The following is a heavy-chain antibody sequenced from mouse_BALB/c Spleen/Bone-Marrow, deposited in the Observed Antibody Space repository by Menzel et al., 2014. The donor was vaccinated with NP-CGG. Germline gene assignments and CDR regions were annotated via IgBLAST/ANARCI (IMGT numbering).Heavy chain of an antibody. CDR3: ARLTPDYAMDY. V-gene: IGHV5-6*01. CDR2: ISSGGSYT. D-gene: IGHD1-3*01. CDR1: GFTFSNYG. Sequence: VQLKESGGDLVKPGGSLRLSCAAPGFTFSNYGMSWVRQTPDKRLEWVATISSGGSYTYFPDSVKGRFTISRDNAKNTLYLQMNSLKSEDAAMYYCARLTPDYAMDYWGQGTSVTVSS. J-gene: IGHJ4*01.